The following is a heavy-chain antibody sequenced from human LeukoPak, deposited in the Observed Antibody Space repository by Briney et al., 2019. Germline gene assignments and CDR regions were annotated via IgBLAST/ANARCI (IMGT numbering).Heavy chain of an antibody. D-gene: IGHD5-12*01. CDR1: GFTFSSYA. V-gene: IGHV3-23*01. J-gene: IGHJ4*02. CDR2: ISGSGGST. Sequence: TGGSLRLSCAASGFTFSSYAMSWVRQAPGKGLEWVSAISGSGGSTYYADSVKGRFTISRDNSKNTLYLQMNSLRAEDTAVYYCAKDRGYSGYFDYWGQGTLVTVSS. CDR3: AKDRGYSGYFDY.